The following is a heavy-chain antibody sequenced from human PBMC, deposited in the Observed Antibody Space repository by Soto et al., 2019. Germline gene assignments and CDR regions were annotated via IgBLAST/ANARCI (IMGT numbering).Heavy chain of an antibody. CDR2: IWYDGSKK. CDR3: ARDPGYSNYDFDY. Sequence: QVQLVESGGGVVQPGRSLRLSCVASGFTFSSHAMHWVRQAPGKGLEWVAVIWYDGSKKYYAASVKGRFTVARDDSKNTLYLQMNSLRVEDTVVYYCARDPGYSNYDFDYWGQGTLVTVSP. V-gene: IGHV3-33*01. J-gene: IGHJ4*02. D-gene: IGHD5-12*01. CDR1: GFTFSSHA.